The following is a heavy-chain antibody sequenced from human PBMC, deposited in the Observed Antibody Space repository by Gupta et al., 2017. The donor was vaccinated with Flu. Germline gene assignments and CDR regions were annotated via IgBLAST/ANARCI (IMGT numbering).Heavy chain of an antibody. D-gene: IGHD5-12*01. CDR2: ISGGGISK. CDR1: GFTFNDYV. J-gene: IGHJ4*02. Sequence: VQLVESGGGLVKPGGSLRLSCAASGFTFNDYVMSWIGQAPGKGREGMAYISGGGISKSYADSGKGRFTISRDSAKTLYLQMDSLRAEDTAVYYCAKERGDANNYFHDGGQGTLVTVSS. CDR3: AKERGDANNYFHD. V-gene: IGHV3-11*01.